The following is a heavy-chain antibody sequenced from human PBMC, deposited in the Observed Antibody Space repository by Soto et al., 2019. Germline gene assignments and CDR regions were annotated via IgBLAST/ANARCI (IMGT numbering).Heavy chain of an antibody. J-gene: IGHJ4*02. D-gene: IGHD2-2*01. V-gene: IGHV3-30-3*01. CDR1: GFTFRSYD. CDR3: ARQGGNIVVVPTAIPPIGY. CDR2: ISSDGSNK. Sequence: ESGGGVVQPGRSLSLSCAASGFTFRSYDMHWVRQAPGKGLEWVAVISSDGSNKYYADSVRGRFTISRDNSKNTLYLQMNSLRAEDTAVYYCARQGGNIVVVPTAIPPIGYWGQGTLVTVSS.